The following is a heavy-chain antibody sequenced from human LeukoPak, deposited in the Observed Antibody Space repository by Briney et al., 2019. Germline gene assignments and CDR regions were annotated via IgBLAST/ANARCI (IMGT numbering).Heavy chain of an antibody. CDR2: INPNSGST. Sequence: ASVKVSCKASGYTFTGYYMHWVRQAPGQGLEWMGWINPNSGSTNYAQKFQGRVTMTRDTSISTAYMELSRLRPDDTAVYYCARDPGVWGSYRRLYYFDYWGQGTLVTVSS. V-gene: IGHV1-2*02. J-gene: IGHJ4*02. CDR1: GYTFTGYY. D-gene: IGHD3-16*02. CDR3: ARDPGVWGSYRRLYYFDY.